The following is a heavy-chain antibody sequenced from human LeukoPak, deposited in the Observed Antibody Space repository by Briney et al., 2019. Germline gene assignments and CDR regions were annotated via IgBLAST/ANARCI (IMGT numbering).Heavy chain of an antibody. J-gene: IGHJ3*02. CDR1: GFTFSSYW. Sequence: PGGSLRLSXAASGFTFSSYWMHWVRQAPGKGLVWVSRINSDGSSTSYADSVKGRFTISRDNAKNTLYLQMNSLRAEDTAVYYCARDKWVGYCSSTSCYYDAFDIWGQGTMATVSS. D-gene: IGHD2-2*01. CDR3: ARDKWVGYCSSTSCYYDAFDI. V-gene: IGHV3-74*01. CDR2: INSDGSST.